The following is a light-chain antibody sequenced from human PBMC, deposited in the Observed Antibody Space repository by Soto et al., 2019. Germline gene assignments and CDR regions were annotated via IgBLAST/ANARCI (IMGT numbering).Light chain of an antibody. J-gene: IGKJ1*01. Sequence: EIVMTQSPATLSVSPGERATLSCRASQSVNSKLVWYQQKPGQAPRLLIYGASTRATGIPGRFSGSGYGTEFTLTISSLQSEDFAIYYCQQYNNWLWTFGKGTKVEIK. V-gene: IGKV3-15*01. CDR3: QQYNNWLWT. CDR2: GAS. CDR1: QSVNSK.